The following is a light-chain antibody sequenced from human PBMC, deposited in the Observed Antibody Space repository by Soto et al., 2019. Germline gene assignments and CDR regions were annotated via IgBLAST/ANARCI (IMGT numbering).Light chain of an antibody. CDR2: DAS. Sequence: DIQLTQSPSTLSLSVGDTVTLTCRASQSVSSYLAWYQQKPGQAPRLLIYDASNMATGIPARFSGSGSGTDFTLTIGSLEPEDFAVYYCQHRSNWPLTFGGGTKVDIK. CDR1: QSVSSY. V-gene: IGKV3-11*01. CDR3: QHRSNWPLT. J-gene: IGKJ4*01.